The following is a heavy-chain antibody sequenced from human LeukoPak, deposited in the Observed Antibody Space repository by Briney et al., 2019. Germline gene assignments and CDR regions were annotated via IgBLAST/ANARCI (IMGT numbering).Heavy chain of an antibody. V-gene: IGHV4-4*07. CDR3: ASGHSKDAFDI. CDR2: THTSGST. CDR1: GGSMNNYF. D-gene: IGHD2-21*01. J-gene: IGHJ3*02. Sequence: SETLSLTCTVSGGSMNNYFWTWIRQPAGKGLEWIGRTHTSGSTNYNPSLKSRVAMSLDTSKNQFSLKLRSVTAADTAVYYCASGHSKDAFDIWGQGTMVTVSS.